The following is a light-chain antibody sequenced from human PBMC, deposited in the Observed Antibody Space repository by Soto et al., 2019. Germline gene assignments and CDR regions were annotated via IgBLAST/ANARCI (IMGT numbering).Light chain of an antibody. Sequence: IQMTQSPSSLSASTGDRVTITCRASQGISSYLAWYQQKPGKAPKLLIYAASTLQSGVPSRFSGSGSGTDFTLTISCLQSEDFATYYCQQYYSYPLTFGQGTRLESK. CDR3: QQYYSYPLT. J-gene: IGKJ5*01. V-gene: IGKV1-8*01. CDR2: AAS. CDR1: QGISSY.